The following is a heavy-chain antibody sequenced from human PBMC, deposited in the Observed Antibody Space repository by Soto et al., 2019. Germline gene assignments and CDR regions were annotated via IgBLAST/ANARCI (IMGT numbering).Heavy chain of an antibody. V-gene: IGHV4-4*02. Sequence: ASENVSLTCAVSGGSISSSNWWSWVRQSPGKGLEWIGEIYHSGSTNYNPSLKSRVTISVDKSKNQFSLSLSSVTAADTAVYYCASLNQDLIVPTPYGCIDYWGPGPLVT. CDR1: GGSISSSNW. J-gene: IGHJ4*02. CDR3: ASLNQDLIVPTPYGCIDY. D-gene: IGHD2-15*01. CDR2: IYHSGST.